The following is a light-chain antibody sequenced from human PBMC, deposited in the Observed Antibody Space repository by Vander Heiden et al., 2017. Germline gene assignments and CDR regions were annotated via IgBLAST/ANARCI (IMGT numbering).Light chain of an antibody. V-gene: IGKV3-20*01. CDR1: QSVRSSY. J-gene: IGKJ1*01. Sequence: EIVFTPSPGTLSLSPGERVTLSCRASQSVRSSYLAWYQQKPGQAPRLLIYGASSRATGIPDRFSGSGSGTDFTLSISRLEPEDFAVYYCQQDGSSRWTFGQGTKVEIK. CDR3: QQDGSSRWT. CDR2: GAS.